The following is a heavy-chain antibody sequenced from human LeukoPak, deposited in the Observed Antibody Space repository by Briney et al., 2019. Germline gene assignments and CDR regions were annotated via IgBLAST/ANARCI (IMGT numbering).Heavy chain of an antibody. J-gene: IGHJ4*02. CDR2: IYSGGST. D-gene: IGHD6-19*01. Sequence: PGGSLRLSCAASGFTVSSNYMSWVRQAPGKGLEWCSVIYSGGSTYCADSVKGRFTISRDNSKNTLYLQMNSLRAEDTAVYYCAKASGWYYFDYWGQGTLVTVSS. V-gene: IGHV3-53*01. CDR3: AKASGWYYFDY. CDR1: GFTVSSNY.